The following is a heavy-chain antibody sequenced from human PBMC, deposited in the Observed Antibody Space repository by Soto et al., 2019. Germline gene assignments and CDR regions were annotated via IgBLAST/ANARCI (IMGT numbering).Heavy chain of an antibody. J-gene: IGHJ3*01. CDR3: ARDEAFANENAFDL. Sequence: PGGSLRLSCAVSGFSFRTYGFHWVRQPSGKGLQWVAVISPKGHSDSVEGRFTISRDNSKDTLYLQMNNLRAEDTAVYYCARDEAFANENAFDLWGQGTKVTVSS. V-gene: IGHV3-33*01. CDR2: ISPK. CDR1: GFSFRTYG. D-gene: IGHD3-3*02.